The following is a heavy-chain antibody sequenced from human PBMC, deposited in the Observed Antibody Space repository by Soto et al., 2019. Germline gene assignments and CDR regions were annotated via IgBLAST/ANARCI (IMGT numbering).Heavy chain of an antibody. J-gene: IGHJ6*02. Sequence: GESLKISCKGSGYSFTSYWIGWVRQMPGKGLEWMGIIYPGDSDTRYSPSFQGQVTISADKSISTAYLQWSSLKASDTAMYYCATQRGYCSGGSCPYVIDVWGQGTTVTGSS. CDR1: GYSFTSYW. D-gene: IGHD2-15*01. CDR2: IYPGDSDT. V-gene: IGHV5-51*01. CDR3: ATQRGYCSGGSCPYVIDV.